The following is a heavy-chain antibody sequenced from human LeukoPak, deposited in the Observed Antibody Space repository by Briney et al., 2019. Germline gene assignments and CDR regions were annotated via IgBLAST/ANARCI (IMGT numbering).Heavy chain of an antibody. CDR1: GFTFGDYA. D-gene: IGHD3-3*01. CDR2: IRSKAYGGTT. Sequence: PGGSLRLSCTASGFTFGDYAMSWVRQAPGKGLEWVGFIRSKAYGGTTEYAASVKGRFTISRDDSKSIAYLQMNSLKTEDTAVYYCTRDSIYDFWSGYWYYYYMDVWGKGTTVTVSS. V-gene: IGHV3-49*04. CDR3: TRDSIYDFWSGYWYYYYMDV. J-gene: IGHJ6*03.